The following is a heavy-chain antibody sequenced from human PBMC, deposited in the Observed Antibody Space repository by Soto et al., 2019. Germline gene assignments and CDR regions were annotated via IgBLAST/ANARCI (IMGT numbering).Heavy chain of an antibody. CDR1: GFTLSNYG. J-gene: IGHJ5*02. CDR2: IWYEGTTK. CDR3: ARDVGSSGSSRWFDT. V-gene: IGHV3-33*01. Sequence: PGGSLRLSCVASGFTLSNYGMHWVRQAPGKGLEWIALIWYEGTTKYLTDSMKGRFSISRDQSKSTLYLQVNSLRAEDTATYYCARDVGSSGSSRWFDTWGQGTLVTVSS. D-gene: IGHD3-10*01.